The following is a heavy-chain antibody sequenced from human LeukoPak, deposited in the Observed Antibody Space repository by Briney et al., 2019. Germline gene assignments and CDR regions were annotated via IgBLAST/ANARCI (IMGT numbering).Heavy chain of an antibody. CDR2: MGSSDEGR. CDR1: GFSFSSYA. J-gene: IGHJ4*02. V-gene: IGHV3-23*01. Sequence: PGGALGLSWATSGFSFSSYAMSWVRQAPGKGVEGVSAMGSSDEGRYYAASVRGGFPISRDTSRSTLYLQMNSLRAEDAAVYYCAKAPVTSCRGAFCYPFDYWGQGTLVTVSS. CDR3: AKAPVTSCRGAFCYPFDY. D-gene: IGHD2-15*01.